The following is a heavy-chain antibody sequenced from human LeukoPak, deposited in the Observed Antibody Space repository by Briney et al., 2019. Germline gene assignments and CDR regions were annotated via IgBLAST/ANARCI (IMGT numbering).Heavy chain of an antibody. CDR3: AREARYYYDSSGYYEA. CDR1: GFTFDDYA. CDR2: IYYSGST. D-gene: IGHD3-22*01. J-gene: IGHJ5*02. Sequence: GSLRLSCAASGFTFDDYAMHWIRQPPGKGLEWIGYIYYSGSTNYNPSLKSRVTISVDTSKNQFSLKLSSVTAADTAVYYCAREARYYYDSSGYYEAWGQGTLVTVSS. V-gene: IGHV4-59*01.